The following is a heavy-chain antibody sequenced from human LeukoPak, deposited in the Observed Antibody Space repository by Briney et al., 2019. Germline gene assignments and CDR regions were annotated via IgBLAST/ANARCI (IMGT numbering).Heavy chain of an antibody. Sequence: GESLKISCQTSGYSFTTYWIGWVRQMPGKGLEWMGIIYPGDSDTRYSPSFQGQVTISANKSISTACLQWSSLRASDTAMYYCLRAPSALGPLDYWGQGTLVTVSS. CDR2: IYPGDSDT. J-gene: IGHJ4*02. V-gene: IGHV5-51*01. CDR3: LRAPSALGPLDY. CDR1: GYSFTTYW.